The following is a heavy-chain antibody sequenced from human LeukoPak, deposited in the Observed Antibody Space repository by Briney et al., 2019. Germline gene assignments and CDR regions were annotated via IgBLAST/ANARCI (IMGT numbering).Heavy chain of an antibody. Sequence: PSETLSLTCTVSGGSISSSSYYWGWIRQPPGKGLEWIGSIYYSGSTYYNPSLKSRVTISVDTSKNQFSLKLSSVTAADTAVYYCARSIVSDSLIFDYWGQGTLVTVSS. V-gene: IGHV4-39*01. CDR3: ARSIVSDSLIFDY. CDR2: IYYSGST. D-gene: IGHD1-26*01. CDR1: GGSISSSSYY. J-gene: IGHJ4*02.